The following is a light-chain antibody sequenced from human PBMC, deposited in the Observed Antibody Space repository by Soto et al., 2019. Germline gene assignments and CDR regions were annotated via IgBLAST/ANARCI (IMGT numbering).Light chain of an antibody. V-gene: IGLV2-8*01. J-gene: IGLJ1*01. CDR2: EVS. CDR3: SSYAGSNNYV. Sequence: QSAPAQPPSASGSPGQSVTISCTGTSSDIGGYNYVSWYQQHPGKAPKLMIYEVSKRPSGVPDRCSGSKSGNTASLTVSGLQAEDEADYYCSSYAGSNNYVFGSGTKVTV. CDR1: SSDIGGYNY.